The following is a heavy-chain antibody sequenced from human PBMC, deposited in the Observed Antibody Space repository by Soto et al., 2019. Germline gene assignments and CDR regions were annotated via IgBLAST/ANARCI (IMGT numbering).Heavy chain of an antibody. D-gene: IGHD2-8*01. J-gene: IGHJ6*02. V-gene: IGHV1-2*04. CDR3: ARGDSTDCSNGVCSFFYNHDMDV. CDR2: INPKSGGT. CDR1: GYSFNDYH. Sequence: ASVKVCCKDSGYSFNDYHIHWVRQEHRQGLEWLGRINPKSGGTSTAQKFQGWVTMTTDTSISTASMELTRLTSDDTAIYYCARGDSTDCSNGVCSFFYNHDMDVWGQGTTVTVSS.